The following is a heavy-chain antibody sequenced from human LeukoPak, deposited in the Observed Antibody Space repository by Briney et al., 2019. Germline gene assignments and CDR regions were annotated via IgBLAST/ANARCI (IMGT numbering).Heavy chain of an antibody. CDR1: GFTFSNNW. V-gene: IGHV3-7*03. CDR3: AKVSEAVLRWMLVPGGMDV. J-gene: IGHJ6*02. CDR2: IKQDGSEK. D-gene: IGHD6-13*01. Sequence: PGGSLRLSCAASGFTFSNNWMTWVRQAPGKGLEWVANIKQDGSEKYYVDSVKGRFTISRDNAKTSLYLQVNSLRAEDTAVYYCAKVSEAVLRWMLVPGGMDVWGQGTTVTVSS.